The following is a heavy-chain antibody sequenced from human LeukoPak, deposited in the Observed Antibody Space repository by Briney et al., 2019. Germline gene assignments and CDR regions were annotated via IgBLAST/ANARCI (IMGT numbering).Heavy chain of an antibody. Sequence: SETLSLTCTVSGGSINNYYWSWIRQPPGKGLEYIGYIYYSGSANYNPSLKSRVTISVDPSKNQFSLKLTSVTAADTAVYYCATLGEYYDSSGYYYNWGQGTLVTVSS. CDR3: ATLGEYYDSSGYYYN. D-gene: IGHD3-22*01. CDR1: GGSINNYY. CDR2: IYYSGSA. J-gene: IGHJ4*02. V-gene: IGHV4-59*12.